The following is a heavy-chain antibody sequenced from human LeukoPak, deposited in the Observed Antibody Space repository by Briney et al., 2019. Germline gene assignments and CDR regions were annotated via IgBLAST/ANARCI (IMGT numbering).Heavy chain of an antibody. D-gene: IGHD3-10*01. J-gene: IGHJ4*02. Sequence: GGSLRLSCAASGFTFSSYSMNWVRQDPGKGLGWVSSISSSSSYIYYADSVKGRFTISRDNAKNSLYLQMNSLRAEDTAVYYCAYYGSGSYYTPFDYWGQGTLVTVSS. CDR1: GFTFSSYS. V-gene: IGHV3-21*01. CDR2: ISSSSSYI. CDR3: AYYGSGSYYTPFDY.